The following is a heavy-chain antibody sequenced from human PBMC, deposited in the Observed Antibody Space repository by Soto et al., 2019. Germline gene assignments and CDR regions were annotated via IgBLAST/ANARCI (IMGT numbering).Heavy chain of an antibody. J-gene: IGHJ5*02. CDR3: ARGPYPVVVPAPRFDP. CDR1: GGSFSGYY. Sequence: SETLSLTCAVYGGSFSGYYWSWIRQPPGKGLEWIGEINHSGSTNYNPSLKSRVTISVDTSKNQFSLKLSSVTAADTAVYYCARGPYPVVVPAPRFDPWGQGTLVTVSS. CDR2: INHSGST. V-gene: IGHV4-34*01. D-gene: IGHD2-2*01.